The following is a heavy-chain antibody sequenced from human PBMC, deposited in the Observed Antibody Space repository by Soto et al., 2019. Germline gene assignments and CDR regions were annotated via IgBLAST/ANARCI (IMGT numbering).Heavy chain of an antibody. J-gene: IGHJ4*02. CDR3: AKGRTYFDF. CDR2: ISDGDGDT. CDR1: GFTFSDYA. V-gene: IGHV3-23*01. Sequence: EVVLLQSGGDLVQPGGSLRLSCAASGFTFSDYAMTWVRQAPGKGLEWVSDISDGDGDTHYADSVRGRFVISRDNSKNTLFFEMNSLRAEDAAVYYCAKGRTYFDFWGQGSLVTVSS.